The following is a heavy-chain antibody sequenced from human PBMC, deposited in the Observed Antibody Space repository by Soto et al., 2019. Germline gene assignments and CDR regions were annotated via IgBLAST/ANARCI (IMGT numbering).Heavy chain of an antibody. J-gene: IGHJ4*02. CDR3: ARDRNNKIFDY. Sequence: ASVKVSCKASGDTFTGYYMHWVRQAPGQGLEWMGWINPNSGGTNYAQKFQGRVTMTRDTSISTAYMEMRRLRSDDTAVYYCARDRNNKIFDYWGQGTLVTVSS. CDR2: INPNSGGT. V-gene: IGHV1-2*02. CDR1: GDTFTGYY.